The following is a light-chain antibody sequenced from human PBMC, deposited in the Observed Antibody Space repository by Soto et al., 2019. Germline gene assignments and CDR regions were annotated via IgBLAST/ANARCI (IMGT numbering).Light chain of an antibody. CDR2: AAS. CDR1: QGISSY. Sequence: AIRMTQSPSSLSASTGDRVTITCRASQGISSYFAWYQQKPGKAPKLLIYAASTLQSGVPSRFSGSGSGTDFTLTISCLQSEDFATYYCQQYYSYPYTFGQGTKLEIK. CDR3: QQYYSYPYT. V-gene: IGKV1-8*01. J-gene: IGKJ2*01.